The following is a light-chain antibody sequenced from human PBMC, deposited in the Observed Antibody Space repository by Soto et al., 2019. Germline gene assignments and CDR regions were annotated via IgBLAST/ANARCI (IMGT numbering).Light chain of an antibody. V-gene: IGKV1-9*01. J-gene: IGKJ1*01. CDR3: QQYYSYPQT. Sequence: IQLTQSPSSLSASVGDRVTITCRASQDIAIYLAWYQQKPGEAPKLLIYAASTLYGGVPSRFSGSGSGTDFTLTISCLQSEDFATYYCQQYYSYPQTFGQGTKVDIK. CDR1: QDIAIY. CDR2: AAS.